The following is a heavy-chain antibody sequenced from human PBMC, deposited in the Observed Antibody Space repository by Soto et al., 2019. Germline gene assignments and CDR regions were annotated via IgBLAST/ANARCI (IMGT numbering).Heavy chain of an antibody. Sequence: EVQLVESGGGLVKPGGSLRRSCAASGFTFSSYSMNWVRQSPGQGLEWVSSISSSSSYIYYADSLKGRFTISRDNAKNSLYLQMNSLRAEDTAVYYCARDLYSSSARYFEYWGQGTLVTVSS. CDR3: ARDLYSSSARYFEY. J-gene: IGHJ4*02. V-gene: IGHV3-21*01. CDR2: ISSSSSYI. D-gene: IGHD6-6*01. CDR1: GFTFSSYS.